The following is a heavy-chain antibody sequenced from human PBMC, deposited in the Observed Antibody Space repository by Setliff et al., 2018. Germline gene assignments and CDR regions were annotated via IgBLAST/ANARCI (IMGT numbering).Heavy chain of an antibody. CDR3: ARADSDSYYPYYFDF. Sequence: AGGSLRLSCTASGFTFRKHALAWVRQAPGKGLQWVSSVSGSGMTRDYTDSVKGRFTGSRDSSQNKIHLQMDSLRAEDTGKYFCARADSDSYYPYYFDFWGQGVLVTVSS. CDR1: GFTFRKHA. J-gene: IGHJ4*02. CDR2: VSGSGMTR. V-gene: IGHV3-23*01. D-gene: IGHD3-22*01.